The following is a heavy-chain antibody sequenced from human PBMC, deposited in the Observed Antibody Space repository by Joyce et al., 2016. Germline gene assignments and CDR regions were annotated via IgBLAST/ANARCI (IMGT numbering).Heavy chain of an antibody. CDR2: ISYDRVYK. Sequence: QVQLVESGGGVVQPGRSLRLSCAASGLTLSNYGVHWVRQGPGKGVEWVPVISYDRVYKYYADSVKGRFTISRDNSKNTVFLEMNSLRTEDTAVYYCAKILTATYSSGWFLDYWGQGTLVTVSS. V-gene: IGHV3-30*18. D-gene: IGHD6-25*01. CDR3: AKILTATYSSGWFLDY. J-gene: IGHJ4*02. CDR1: GLTLSNYG.